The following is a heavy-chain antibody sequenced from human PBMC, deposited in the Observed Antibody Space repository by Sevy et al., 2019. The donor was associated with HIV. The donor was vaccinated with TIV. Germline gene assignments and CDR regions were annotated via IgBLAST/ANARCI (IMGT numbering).Heavy chain of an antibody. Sequence: SETLSLTCTVSGGSISSGDYYWSWIRQPPGKGLEWIGYIYYSGSTYYNPSLKSRVTISVDTSKNQFSLKLSSVTAADTAVYYCARDYYDSSGYFATEYGMDVWGQGTTVTVSS. V-gene: IGHV4-30-4*01. CDR3: ARDYYDSSGYFATEYGMDV. CDR2: IYYSGST. CDR1: GGSISSGDYY. D-gene: IGHD3-22*01. J-gene: IGHJ6*02.